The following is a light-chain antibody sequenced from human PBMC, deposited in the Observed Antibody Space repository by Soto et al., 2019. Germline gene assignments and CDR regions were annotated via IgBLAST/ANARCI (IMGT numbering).Light chain of an antibody. V-gene: IGLV1-47*01. CDR1: RSNIGSNY. CDR2: RNN. CDR3: AAWDDRLSDVI. J-gene: IGLJ2*01. Sequence: QAVVTQPPSASGTPGQRVTISCSGSRSNIGSNYVYWYQQLPGTAPKLVIYRNNQRPSGVPDRFSGSKSGASASLVISGLRSEDEADYYCAAWDDRLSDVIFGGGTKLTVL.